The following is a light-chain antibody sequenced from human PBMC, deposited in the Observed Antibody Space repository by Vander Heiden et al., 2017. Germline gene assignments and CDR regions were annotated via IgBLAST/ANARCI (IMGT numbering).Light chain of an antibody. CDR1: HYNTNY. Sequence: DIQVTQSPSSLSASVGGKLTLTCQASHYNTNYLKWYQQKPGQAPKLLIFCASNLETRVPARFSGSGSGTHFTLTISSLQAEDFATYYCQQYDYLPPTFGQGTRLEIK. CDR3: QQYDYLPPT. J-gene: IGKJ5*01. CDR2: CAS. V-gene: IGKV1-33*01.